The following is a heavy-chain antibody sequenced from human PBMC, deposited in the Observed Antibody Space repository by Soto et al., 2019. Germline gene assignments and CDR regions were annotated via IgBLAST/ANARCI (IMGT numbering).Heavy chain of an antibody. CDR2: ISAHNGNT. J-gene: IGHJ4*02. CDR3: ARGRYGDY. CDR1: GYTFTTYG. D-gene: IGHD1-1*01. Sequence: QVNLVQSGAEVKKPGASVKVSCKGSGYTFTTYGITWVRQAPGQGLEWMGWISAHNGNTNYAQKLQGRVTVTRDTSTSTAYMELRSLRSDDPAVYYCARGRYGDYWGQGALVTVSS. V-gene: IGHV1-18*01.